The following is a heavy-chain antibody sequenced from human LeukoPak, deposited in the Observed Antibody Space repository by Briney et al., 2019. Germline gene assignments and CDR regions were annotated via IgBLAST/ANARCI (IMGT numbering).Heavy chain of an antibody. CDR2: INPSGGST. J-gene: IGHJ4*02. Sequence: GASVKVSCKASGYTFTSYYMHWVRQAPGQGLEWMGIINPSGGSTSYAQKFQGRVTMTRDTSTSTVYMELSSLRSEDTAVYYCAREEGEGYSGYDFDYWGQGTLVTVSS. V-gene: IGHV1-46*01. D-gene: IGHD5-12*01. CDR3: AREEGEGYSGYDFDY. CDR1: GYTFTSYY.